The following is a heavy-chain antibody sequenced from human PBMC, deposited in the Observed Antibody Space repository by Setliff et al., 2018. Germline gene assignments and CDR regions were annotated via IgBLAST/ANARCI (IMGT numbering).Heavy chain of an antibody. CDR3: ASGLNWLSSTEFDY. D-gene: IGHD1-20*01. CDR1: GYSISSGYY. CDR2: IYYSGST. Sequence: SETLSLTCTVSGYSISSGYYWGWIRQPPGKGLEWIGCIYYSGSTYYNPSLKSRVTISLDTSKNQFSLKLTSVTAADTAAYYCASGLNWLSSTEFDYWGQGTQVTGLL. J-gene: IGHJ4*02. V-gene: IGHV4-38-2*02.